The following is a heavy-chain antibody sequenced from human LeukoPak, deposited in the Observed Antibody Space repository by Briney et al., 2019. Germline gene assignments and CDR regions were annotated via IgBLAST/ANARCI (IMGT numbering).Heavy chain of an antibody. CDR2: ISGGGAGT. CDR1: GFTFSSYA. Sequence: AGGSLRLSCAASGFTFSSYAMSWVRQAPGKGLEWVSAISGGGAGTYYADSVKGRFTISRDNSKNTLYLQMNSLRAEDTAVYYCARGVAGTGGGQYYYGMDVWGQGTTVTVSS. D-gene: IGHD6-19*01. CDR3: ARGVAGTGGGQYYYGMDV. V-gene: IGHV3-23*01. J-gene: IGHJ6*02.